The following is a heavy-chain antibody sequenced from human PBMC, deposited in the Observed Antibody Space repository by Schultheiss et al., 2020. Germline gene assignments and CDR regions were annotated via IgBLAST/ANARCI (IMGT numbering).Heavy chain of an antibody. CDR2: ISSSGSTI. Sequence: GGSLRLSCSASGFTFSNYAMRWVRQAPGKGLEHVSGISSSGSTIYYADSVKGRFTISRDNSKNSLYLQMNSLRAEDTAVYYCARAKYSSSWFDFDYWGQGTLVTGSS. CDR3: ARAKYSSSWFDFDY. CDR1: GFTFSNYA. V-gene: IGHV3-64*04. J-gene: IGHJ4*02. D-gene: IGHD6-13*01.